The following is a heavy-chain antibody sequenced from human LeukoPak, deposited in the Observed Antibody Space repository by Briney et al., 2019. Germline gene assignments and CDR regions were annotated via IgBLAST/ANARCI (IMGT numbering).Heavy chain of an antibody. J-gene: IGHJ5*02. CDR1: GFTFTSSA. CDR2: IVVGSGNT. D-gene: IGHD3-16*02. Sequence: GTSVKVSCKASGFTFTSSAVQWVRQARGQRLEWIGWIVVGSGNTNYAQKFQERVTITRDMSTSTAYMELSRLRSDDTAVYYCARVFESVLASWFDPWGQGTLVTVSS. V-gene: IGHV1-58*01. CDR3: ARVFESVLASWFDP.